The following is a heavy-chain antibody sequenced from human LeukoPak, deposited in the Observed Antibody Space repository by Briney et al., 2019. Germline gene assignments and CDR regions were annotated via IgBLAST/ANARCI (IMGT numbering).Heavy chain of an antibody. J-gene: IGHJ4*02. CDR3: ARLYGGSYGSFDY. Sequence: KTGGSLRLSCAASGFTFSDYYMSWIRQAPGKGLEWVSYISSSSSYTNYADSVKGRFTISRDSAKNSLYLQMNSLRAEDTSVYYCARLYGGSYGSFDYWGQGTLVTVSS. CDR2: ISSSSSYT. D-gene: IGHD1-26*01. V-gene: IGHV3-11*03. CDR1: GFTFSDYY.